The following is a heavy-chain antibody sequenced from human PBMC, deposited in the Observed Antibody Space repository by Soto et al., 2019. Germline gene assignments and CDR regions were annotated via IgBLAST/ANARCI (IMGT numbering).Heavy chain of an antibody. CDR3: AKVKIKYSSSWYAGGAFDI. D-gene: IGHD6-13*01. Sequence: GGSLRLSCAASGFTFSSYAMSWVRQAPGKGLEWVSAISGSGGSTYYADSVKGRFTISRDNSKNTLYLQMNSLRAEDTDVYYCAKVKIKYSSSWYAGGAFDIWGQGTMVTVSS. CDR2: ISGSGGST. CDR1: GFTFSSYA. V-gene: IGHV3-23*01. J-gene: IGHJ3*02.